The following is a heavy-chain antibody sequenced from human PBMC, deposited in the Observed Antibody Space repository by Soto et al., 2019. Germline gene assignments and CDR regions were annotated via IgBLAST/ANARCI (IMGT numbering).Heavy chain of an antibody. V-gene: IGHV4-39*01. CDR2: IYYSGST. CDR3: ARLLYSSSEYYFDY. D-gene: IGHD6-13*01. J-gene: IGHJ4*02. Sequence: SETLSLTCTVSGGSISSSSYYWGWIRQPPGKGLGWIGSIYYSGSTYYNPSLKSRVTISVDTSKNQFSLKLSSVTAADTAVYYCARLLYSSSEYYFDYWGQGTLVTVSS. CDR1: GGSISSSSYY.